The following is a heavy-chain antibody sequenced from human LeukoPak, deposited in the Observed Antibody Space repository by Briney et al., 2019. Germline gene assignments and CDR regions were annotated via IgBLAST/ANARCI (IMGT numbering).Heavy chain of an antibody. CDR2: ISAGNDI. CDR1: GFSFNNYA. CDR3: AKRLKRNYYYHYAMDV. Sequence: GGSLRLSCAASGFSFNNYAMVWVRQTPGKGLEWVSVISAGNDIVYADSVKGRFSISRDSSKNTLYLQMNSLRAEDTAVYYYAKRLKRNYYYHYAMDVWGQGTTVTVSS. V-gene: IGHV3-23*01. J-gene: IGHJ6*02. D-gene: IGHD3-22*01.